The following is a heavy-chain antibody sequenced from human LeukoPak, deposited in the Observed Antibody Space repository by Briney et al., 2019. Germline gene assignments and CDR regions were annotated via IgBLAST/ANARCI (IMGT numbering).Heavy chain of an antibody. CDR1: GGTFSSYA. J-gene: IGHJ6*02. D-gene: IGHD6-19*01. CDR2: IIPIFGTA. CDR3: ARMDSSGSYYYYGMDV. V-gene: IGHV1-69*13. Sequence: ASVKVSCKASGGTFSSYAISWVRQAPGQGLEWMGGIIPIFGTANYAQKFQGRVTITADGSTSTAYMELSSLRSEDTAVYYCARMDSSGSYYYYGMDVWGQGTTVTVSS.